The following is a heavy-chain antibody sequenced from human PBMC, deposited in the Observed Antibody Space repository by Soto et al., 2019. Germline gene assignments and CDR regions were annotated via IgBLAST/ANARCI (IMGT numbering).Heavy chain of an antibody. CDR1: GFTFSSYA. CDR3: AKGTFTIFGVVIQSPHYYYMDV. Sequence: GGSLRLSCAASGFTFSSYAMSWVRQAPGKGLEWVSAISGSGGSTYYADSVKGRFTISRDNSKNTLYLQMNSLRAEDTAVYYCAKGTFTIFGVVIQSPHYYYMDVWGKGPTVTVSS. V-gene: IGHV3-23*01. CDR2: ISGSGGST. J-gene: IGHJ6*03. D-gene: IGHD3-3*01.